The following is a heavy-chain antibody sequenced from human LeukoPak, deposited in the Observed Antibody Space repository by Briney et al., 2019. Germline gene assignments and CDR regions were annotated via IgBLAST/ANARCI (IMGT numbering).Heavy chain of an antibody. Sequence: SETLSLTCAVYGGSFSGYYWSWIRQPPGKGLEWIGEINHSGSTNYNPSLESRVTISVDTSKNQSSLKLSSVTAADTAVYYCARALGGYYDSSGYGLWGQGTLVTVSS. CDR3: ARALGGYYDSSGYGL. CDR2: INHSGST. D-gene: IGHD3-22*01. CDR1: GGSFSGYY. J-gene: IGHJ4*02. V-gene: IGHV4-34*01.